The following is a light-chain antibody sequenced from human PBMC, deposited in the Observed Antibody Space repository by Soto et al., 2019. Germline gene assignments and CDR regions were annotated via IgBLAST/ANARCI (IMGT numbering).Light chain of an antibody. CDR3: SSYTSSSTDVV. J-gene: IGLJ2*01. CDR2: DVS. CDR1: SSDVGGFNY. V-gene: IGLV2-14*01. Sequence: QSALTQPASVSGSPGQSITISCTGTSSDVGGFNYVSWYQQHPGKAPKLMIYDVSNRPPGVSNRFSGYKSGNTASLTISGLQAEDEADYYCSSYTSSSTDVVFGGGTKVTVL.